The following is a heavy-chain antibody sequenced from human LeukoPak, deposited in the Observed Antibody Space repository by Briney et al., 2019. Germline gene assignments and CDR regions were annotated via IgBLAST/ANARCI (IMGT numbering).Heavy chain of an antibody. Sequence: SETLSLTCAVYGGSFSGYYWSWIRQPPGKGLEWIGEINHSGSTNYNPSLKSRVTISVDTSKNQFSLKLSSVTAADTAVYYCARGSRLTMIVRRYYFDYWGQGTLVTVYS. J-gene: IGHJ4*02. CDR2: INHSGST. D-gene: IGHD3-22*01. CDR3: ARGSRLTMIVRRYYFDY. V-gene: IGHV4-34*01. CDR1: GGSFSGYY.